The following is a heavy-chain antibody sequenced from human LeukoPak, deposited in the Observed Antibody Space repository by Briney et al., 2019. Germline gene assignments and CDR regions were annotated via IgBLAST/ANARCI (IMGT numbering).Heavy chain of an antibody. CDR3: AKSYRQQLAPAFDY. Sequence: GGSLRLSCAASGFTFSSYGMHWVRQAPGKGLEWVAVISYDGSNKYYADSVKGRFTISRDNSKNTLYLQMNSLRAEDTAVYYCAKSYRQQLAPAFDYWGQGTLVTVSS. V-gene: IGHV3-30*18. D-gene: IGHD6-13*01. CDR2: ISYDGSNK. J-gene: IGHJ4*02. CDR1: GFTFSSYG.